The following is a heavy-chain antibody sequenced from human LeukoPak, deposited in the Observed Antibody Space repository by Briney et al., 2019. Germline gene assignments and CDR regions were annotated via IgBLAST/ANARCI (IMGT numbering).Heavy chain of an antibody. Sequence: ASVKVSCKASGGTFSSYAINWVRQAPGQGLEWMGGIIPEFGTENYAQKFQGRVTITADESTNTAYMELSRLRSEDTAVYYCARGVIVVPTAVLTLWGQGTLVTVSS. CDR1: GGTFSSYA. J-gene: IGHJ4*02. CDR2: IIPEFGTE. V-gene: IGHV1-69*01. CDR3: ARGVIVVPTAVLTL. D-gene: IGHD2-2*01.